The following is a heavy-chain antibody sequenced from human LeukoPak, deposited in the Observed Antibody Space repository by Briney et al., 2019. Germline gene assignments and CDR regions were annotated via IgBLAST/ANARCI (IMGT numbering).Heavy chain of an antibody. D-gene: IGHD2-15*01. CDR3: ARGGCQSCYNY. Sequence: GASVKVSCKASGYTFTSYDINWVRQATGQGLEWMGWMKPNSGNTGYAQKFQGRITLTRDTSISTAYMELSSLKSEDTAVYYCARGGCQSCYNYWGQGTLVTVSS. V-gene: IGHV1-8*03. J-gene: IGHJ4*02. CDR1: GYTFTSYD. CDR2: MKPNSGNT.